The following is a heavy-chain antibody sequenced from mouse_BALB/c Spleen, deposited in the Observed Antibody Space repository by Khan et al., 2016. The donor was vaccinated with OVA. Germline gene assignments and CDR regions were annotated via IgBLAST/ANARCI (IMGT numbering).Heavy chain of an antibody. J-gene: IGHJ2*01. CDR1: GYTFINYW. D-gene: IGHD1-1*01. CDR2: INPSTGYT. V-gene: IGHV1-7*01. Sequence: VQLQESGAELAKPGASVKMSCKASGYTFINYWILWIKQRPGQGLEWIGYINPSTGYTEYNQNFKDKATLTADISSSTAYMQLSSLTSEDSAVYYCARRGLRWDFDYWGQGTTRTGSS. CDR3: ARRGLRWDFDY.